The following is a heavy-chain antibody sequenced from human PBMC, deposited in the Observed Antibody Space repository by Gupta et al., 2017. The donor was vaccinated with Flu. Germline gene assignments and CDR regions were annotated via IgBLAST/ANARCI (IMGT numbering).Heavy chain of an antibody. V-gene: IGHV4-61*02. Sequence: QVQLQESGPGLVKPSQTLSLTCTVSGGSISSGSYYWSWIRQPAGKGLEWIGRIYTSGSTNDNPSLKSRVTISVDTAKNQFSMKMSSVTAADTAVYYGAREHSAMVPDYGGQGTLVTVYS. CDR3: AREHSAMVPDY. CDR2: IYTSGST. J-gene: IGHJ4*02. D-gene: IGHD3-10*01. CDR1: GGSISSGSYY.